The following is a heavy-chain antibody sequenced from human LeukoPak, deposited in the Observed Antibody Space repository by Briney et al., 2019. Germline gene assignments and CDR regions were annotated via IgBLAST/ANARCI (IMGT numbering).Heavy chain of an antibody. CDR2: IYYSGST. CDR3: AWLKDAFHI. D-gene: IGHD3-16*01. Sequence: SETLSLTCTVSGGSISSGGYYWSWIRQHPGKGLEWIAYIYYSGSTYYNPSLKSRVTISVDTSRDQFFLNLTSLTAADTAVYYCAWLKDAFHIWGQGTMVTVSS. J-gene: IGHJ3*02. V-gene: IGHV4-31*03. CDR1: GGSISSGGYY.